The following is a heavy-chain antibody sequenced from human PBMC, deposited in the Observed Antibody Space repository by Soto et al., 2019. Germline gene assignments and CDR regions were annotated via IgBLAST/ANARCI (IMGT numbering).Heavy chain of an antibody. CDR3: ARDTPGGLLWFGELFYYYYYGMDV. V-gene: IGHV1-18*01. D-gene: IGHD3-10*01. CDR1: GYTFTSYG. Sequence: ASVKVSCKASGYTFTSYGISWVRQAPGQGLEWMGWISAYNGNTNYAQKLQGRVTMTTDTSTSTAYMELRSLRSDDTAVYYCARDTPGGLLWFGELFYYYYYGMDVWGQGTTVTVS. CDR2: ISAYNGNT. J-gene: IGHJ6*02.